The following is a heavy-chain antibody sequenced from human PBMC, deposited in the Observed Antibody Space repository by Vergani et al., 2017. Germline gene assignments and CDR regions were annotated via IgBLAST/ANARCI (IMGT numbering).Heavy chain of an antibody. V-gene: IGHV1-8*01. Sequence: QVQLVQSGAEVKKPGASVKVSCKASGYTFTSYDINWVRQATGQGLEWMGWMNPNSGNTGYAQKFQGRVTMTRNTSISTAYMDLSSLRSEDTAVYYCAGGRKEDCSSTRCYDVDYWGQGTLVTVSS. J-gene: IGHJ4*02. CDR3: AGGRKEDCSSTRCYDVDY. CDR2: MNPNSGNT. D-gene: IGHD2-2*01. CDR1: GYTFTSYD.